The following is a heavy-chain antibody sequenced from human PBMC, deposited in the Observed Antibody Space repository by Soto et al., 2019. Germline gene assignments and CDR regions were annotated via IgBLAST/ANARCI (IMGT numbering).Heavy chain of an antibody. J-gene: IGHJ4*02. CDR1: GYTLTELS. CDR3: ATANVGYDYIWGSYRYLFFDY. Sequence: ASVKVSCKVSGYTLTELSMHWVRQAPGKGLEWMGGFDPEDGETIYAQKFQGRVTMTEDTSTATAYMELSSLRSEDTAVYYCATANVGYDYIWGSYRYLFFDYWGQGTLVTVSS. CDR2: FDPEDGET. D-gene: IGHD3-16*02. V-gene: IGHV1-24*01.